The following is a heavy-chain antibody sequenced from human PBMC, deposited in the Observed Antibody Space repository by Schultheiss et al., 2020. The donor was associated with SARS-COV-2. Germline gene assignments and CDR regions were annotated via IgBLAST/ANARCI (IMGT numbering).Heavy chain of an antibody. CDR3: VVFKGYSLDT. Sequence: GGSLRLSCAASGFTFSSYGMHWVRQAPGKGLEWVAVISYDGSNKYYADSVKGRFTISRDNSKNTLYLQMNSLRAEDTAVYYCVVFKGYSLDTWGQGTLVTVS. CDR2: ISYDGSNK. CDR1: GFTFSSYG. D-gene: IGHD5/OR15-5a*01. V-gene: IGHV3-30*03. J-gene: IGHJ5*02.